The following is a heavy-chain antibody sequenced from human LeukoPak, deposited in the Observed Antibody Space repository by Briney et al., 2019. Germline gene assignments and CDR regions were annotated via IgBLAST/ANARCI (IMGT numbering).Heavy chain of an antibody. J-gene: IGHJ6*04. CDR2: IRAYNGNT. D-gene: IGHD3-10*01. CDR3: ARSYGSGSYLLYYYYYGMDV. Sequence: ASVNVSCKASGYTFTSYGISWVRQAPGQGLEWMGWIRAYNGNTNYAQKLQGRVTMTTDTPTSTAYMELRGLRSDDAAVYYCARSYGSGSYLLYYYYYGMDVWGKGTTVTVSS. V-gene: IGHV1-18*04. CDR1: GYTFTSYG.